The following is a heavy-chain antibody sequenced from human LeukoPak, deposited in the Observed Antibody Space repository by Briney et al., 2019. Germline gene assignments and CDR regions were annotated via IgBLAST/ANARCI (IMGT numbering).Heavy chain of an antibody. J-gene: IGHJ4*02. Sequence: GGSLRLSCAASGFTFSSYAMHWVRQAPGKGLEWVAVISYEGSNKYYADSVKGRFTISRDNSKNTLYLQMNSLRAEDTAVYYCARDYSSSWYAGFDYWGQGTLVTVSS. V-gene: IGHV3-30-3*01. CDR3: ARDYSSSWYAGFDY. CDR2: ISYEGSNK. CDR1: GFTFSSYA. D-gene: IGHD6-13*01.